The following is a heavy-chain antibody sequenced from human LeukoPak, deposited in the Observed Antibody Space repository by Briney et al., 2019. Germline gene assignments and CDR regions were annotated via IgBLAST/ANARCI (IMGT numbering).Heavy chain of an antibody. Sequence: ASVKVSCRASGYTFTSYGISWARQAPGRGLEWMGWISTDNGNTNYVQNLRGRVSMTRDTFTSTVYMELRSLRSDDTAVYYCAETYYYGSGSYFSLWGQGTLVTVSS. CDR3: AETYYYGSGSYFSL. V-gene: IGHV1-18*01. D-gene: IGHD3-10*01. CDR1: GYTFTSYG. CDR2: ISTDNGNT. J-gene: IGHJ4*02.